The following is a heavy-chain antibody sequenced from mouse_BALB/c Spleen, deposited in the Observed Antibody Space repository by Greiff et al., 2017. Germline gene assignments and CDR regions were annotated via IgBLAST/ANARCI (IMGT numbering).Heavy chain of an antibody. CDR3: ARDGYGPWFAY. CDR1: GFTFTDYY. CDR2: IRNKANGYTT. J-gene: IGHJ3*01. V-gene: IGHV7-3*02. Sequence: EVKLMESGGGLVQPGGSLRLSCATSGFTFTDYYMSWVRQPPGKALEWLGFIRNKANGYTTEYSASVKGRFTISRDNSQSILYLQMNTLRAEDSATYYCARDGYGPWFAYWGQGTLVTVSA. D-gene: IGHD1-1*02.